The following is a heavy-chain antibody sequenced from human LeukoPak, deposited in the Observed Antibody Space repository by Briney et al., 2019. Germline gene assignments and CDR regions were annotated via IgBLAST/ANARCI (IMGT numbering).Heavy chain of an antibody. D-gene: IGHD3-22*01. J-gene: IGHJ4*02. CDR3: ARVARGVVVITYYFDY. CDR2: ISSSSSYI. V-gene: IGHV3-21*01. CDR1: GFTFSSYS. Sequence: GGSLRLSCAASGFTFSSYSMNWVRQAPGKGLEWVSSISSSSSYIYYADSVKGRFTISRDNAKNSLYLQMNSLRAEDTAVYYCARVARGVVVITYYFDYWGQGTLVTVSS.